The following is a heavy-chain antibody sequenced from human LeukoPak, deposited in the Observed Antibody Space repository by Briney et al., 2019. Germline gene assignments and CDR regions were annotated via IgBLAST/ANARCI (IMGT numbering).Heavy chain of an antibody. CDR1: GYTFTSYG. CDR3: ARVQVKTRGSYFRDDY. CDR2: TSSFSDNT. V-gene: IGHV1-18*01. Sequence: ASVRVCCKTSGYTFTSYGIGWVRQAPGQGLELMGWTSSFSDNTKYAEKFQGRVTMTTEISTSTEYMELRSLRFDDTAVYYCARVQVKTRGSYFRDDYWGQGTLVTVSS. D-gene: IGHD3-16*01. J-gene: IGHJ4*02.